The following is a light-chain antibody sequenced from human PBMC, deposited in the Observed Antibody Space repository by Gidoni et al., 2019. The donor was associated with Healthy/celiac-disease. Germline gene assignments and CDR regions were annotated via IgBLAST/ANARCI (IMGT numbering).Light chain of an antibody. V-gene: IGLV3-1*01. Sequence: YELTQPPSESVSPGQTASITCSGDKLGDKYACWSQQKPGQSPVLVIYQVSNRPSGIPERFSGSNSGNTAPLTISGTQAMDEADYSCQAWDSSTAWVFGGGTKLTVL. CDR2: QVS. J-gene: IGLJ3*02. CDR1: KLGDKY. CDR3: QAWDSSTAWV.